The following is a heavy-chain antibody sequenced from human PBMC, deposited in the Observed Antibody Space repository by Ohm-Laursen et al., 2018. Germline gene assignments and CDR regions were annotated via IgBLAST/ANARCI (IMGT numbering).Heavy chain of an antibody. V-gene: IGHV4-38-2*01. CDR3: ARGPLIRGYSGYGPGYFDY. Sequence: GTLSLTCGVSGFSISSGYYWGWIRQPPGKGLEWIGTFYHSGSTNYNPSLKSRVTISVDTSKNQFSLKLSSVTAADTAVYYCARGPLIRGYSGYGPGYFDYWGQGTLVTVSS. D-gene: IGHD5-12*01. J-gene: IGHJ4*02. CDR1: GFSISSGYY. CDR2: FYHSGST.